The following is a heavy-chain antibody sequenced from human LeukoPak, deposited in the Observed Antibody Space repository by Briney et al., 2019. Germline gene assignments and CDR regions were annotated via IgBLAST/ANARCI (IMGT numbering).Heavy chain of an antibody. CDR3: ARAIYDSSVYGYYYYYMDV. CDR1: GGSISSYY. Sequence: SETLSLTCTVSGGSISSYYWSWIRQPPEKGLEWIGYIYYSGSTNHNPSLKSRVTISVDTSKNQFSLKLNSVTAADTAVYYCARAIYDSSVYGYYYYYMDVWGKGTTVTISS. CDR2: IYYSGST. D-gene: IGHD5/OR15-5a*01. J-gene: IGHJ6*03. V-gene: IGHV4-59*01.